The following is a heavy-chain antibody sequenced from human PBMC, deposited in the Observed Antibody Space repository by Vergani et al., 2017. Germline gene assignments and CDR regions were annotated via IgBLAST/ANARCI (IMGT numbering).Heavy chain of an antibody. CDR1: GFTFSSYW. D-gene: IGHD3-22*01. CDR3: AKDYDSSGYLDY. CDR2: ISYDGSNK. Sequence: VQLLESGGGLVQPGGSLRLSCAASGFTFSSYWMHWVRQAPGKGLEWVAVISYDGSNKYYADSVKGRFTISRDNSKNTLYLQMNSLRAEDTAVYYCAKDYDSSGYLDYWGQGTLVTVSS. J-gene: IGHJ4*02. V-gene: IGHV3-30*18.